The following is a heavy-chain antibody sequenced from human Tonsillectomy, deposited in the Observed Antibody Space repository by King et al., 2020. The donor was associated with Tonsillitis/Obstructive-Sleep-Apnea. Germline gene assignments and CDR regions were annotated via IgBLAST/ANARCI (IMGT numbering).Heavy chain of an antibody. V-gene: IGHV2-70*11. CDR3: AQNADYCYYMDV. CDR1: GFSLSTSEMC. Sequence: TLKESGPALVKPTQTITLTCTFSGFSLSTSEMCVSWIRQPPGKALEWLARIDWDDDKYYSTSLKTRLTNSKDTSKNKVVLTMNNMDPVDTATYFCAQNADYCYYMDVWGKGTTVTVSS. CDR2: IDWDDDK. J-gene: IGHJ6*03.